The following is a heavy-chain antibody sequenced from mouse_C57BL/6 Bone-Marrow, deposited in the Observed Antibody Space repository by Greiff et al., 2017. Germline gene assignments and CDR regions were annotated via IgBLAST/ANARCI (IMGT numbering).Heavy chain of an antibody. V-gene: IGHV1-55*01. CDR1: GYTFTSYW. Sequence: QVQLQQSGAELVKPGASVKMSCKASGYTFTSYWITWVKQRPGQGLEWIGDIYPGSGSTNYNEKFKGKATLTVDTSSSTAYMQLSSLTSEDSAVYYCARYYGSSYYAMDYWGQGTSVTVSS. D-gene: IGHD1-1*01. J-gene: IGHJ4*01. CDR2: IYPGSGST. CDR3: ARYYGSSYYAMDY.